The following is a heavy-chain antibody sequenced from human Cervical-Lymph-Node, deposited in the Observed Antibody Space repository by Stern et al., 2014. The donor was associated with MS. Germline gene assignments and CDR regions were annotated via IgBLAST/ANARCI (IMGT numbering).Heavy chain of an antibody. V-gene: IGHV4-30-4*01. D-gene: IGHD1-26*01. CDR1: GGSISSGDYY. CDR2: IYYSGST. J-gene: IGHJ4*02. CDR3: ARGGVGATSYFDY. Sequence: VQLQESGPGLVKPSQTLSLTCTVSGGSISSGDYYWSWIRQPPGTGLEWIGYIYYSGSTYYNPSIKSRVNISGDTSKNQFSLRLSSVTAADTAVYYCARGGVGATSYFDYWGQGTLVTVSS.